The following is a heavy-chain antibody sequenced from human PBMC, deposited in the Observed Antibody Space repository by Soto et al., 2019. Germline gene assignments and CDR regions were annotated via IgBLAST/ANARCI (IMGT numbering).Heavy chain of an antibody. CDR2: ISPHNGNA. J-gene: IGHJ4*02. D-gene: IGHD6-19*01. CDR3: ARDRSGWYDF. CDR1: GYSFTSNR. Sequence: APVKVTCKASGYSFTSNRLRWVRRAPGQGLEWMGWISPHNGNAKYAQKFQDRVTMTADTAASTVYMELRSLRSDDSAVFYCARDRSGWYDFWGQGTLVTVSS. V-gene: IGHV1-18*01.